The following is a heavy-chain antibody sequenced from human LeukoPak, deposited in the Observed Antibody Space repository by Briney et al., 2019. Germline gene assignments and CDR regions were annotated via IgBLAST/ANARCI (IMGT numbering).Heavy chain of an antibody. CDR2: IWYDGSNK. CDR1: GFTFSSYG. V-gene: IGHV3-33*06. J-gene: IGHJ4*02. Sequence: GGSLRLSCAASGFTFSSYGMHWVRQAPGKGLEWVAVIWYDGSNKYYADSVKGRFTTSRDNSKNTLYLQMNSLRAEDTAVYYCAKPKWTVTTPFDYRGQGTLVTVSS. CDR3: AKPKWTVTTPFDY. D-gene: IGHD4-17*01.